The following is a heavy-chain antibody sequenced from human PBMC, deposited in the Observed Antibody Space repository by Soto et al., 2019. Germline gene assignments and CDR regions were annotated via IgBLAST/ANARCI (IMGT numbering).Heavy chain of an antibody. CDR3: ARVAYYYGSGSYPPDYYGMDV. CDR1: GGSISSSNW. D-gene: IGHD3-10*01. Sequence: SETLSLTCAVSGGSISSSNWWSWVRQPPGKGLEWIGEIYHSGSTNYNPSLKSRVTISVDKSKNQFSLKLSSVTAADTAVYYCARVAYYYGSGSYPPDYYGMDVWGQGTTVTVSS. J-gene: IGHJ6*02. V-gene: IGHV4-4*02. CDR2: IYHSGST.